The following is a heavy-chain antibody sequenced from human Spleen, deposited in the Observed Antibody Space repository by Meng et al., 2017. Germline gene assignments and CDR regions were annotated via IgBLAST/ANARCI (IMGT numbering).Heavy chain of an antibody. D-gene: IGHD6-19*01. V-gene: IGHV4-34*01. CDR1: DGPFSGYY. Sequence: QVQLQQWGAGLFKPSETLSLICAFYDGPFSGYYWSWIRQSPGKGLEWIGEINHNESTNYNPSLKSRVTMSVDTSRNQFSLNLISVIAADTAVYYCARGSVAGRIDYWGQGTLVTVSS. CDR3: ARGSVAGRIDY. CDR2: INHNEST. J-gene: IGHJ4*02.